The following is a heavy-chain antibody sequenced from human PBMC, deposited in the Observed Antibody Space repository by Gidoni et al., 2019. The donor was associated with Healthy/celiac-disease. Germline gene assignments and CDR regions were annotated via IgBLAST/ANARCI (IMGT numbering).Heavy chain of an antibody. CDR3: ARDTLGEKDY. V-gene: IGHV3-48*02. D-gene: IGHD3-10*01. CDR1: GFTFSSYS. Sequence: VQLVESGGGLVQPGGSLRLSCAGSGFTFSSYSMHWVRQAPGKGLEWVSYISSSSSTIYDADSVKGRFTISRDNAKNSLYLQMNSLRDEETAVYYCARDTLGEKDYWGQGTLVTVSS. J-gene: IGHJ4*02. CDR2: ISSSSSTI.